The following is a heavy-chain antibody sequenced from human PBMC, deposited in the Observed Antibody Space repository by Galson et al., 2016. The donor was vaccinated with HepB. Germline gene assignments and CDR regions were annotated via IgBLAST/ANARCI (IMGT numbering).Heavy chain of an antibody. CDR2: IYETGTA. CDR3: ARVTLGPTRAKFDT. Sequence: SETLSLTCVVSGVSIHSSDWWSWVRQSPEKGLEWLGEIYETGTANHNPSLTRRLTLSVDKTKNQFSLNLSDGTAAATAIYYCARVTLGPTRAKFDTWGQGTLVTVSS. J-gene: IGHJ4*02. CDR1: GVSIHSSDW. D-gene: IGHD1-26*01. V-gene: IGHV4/OR15-8*01.